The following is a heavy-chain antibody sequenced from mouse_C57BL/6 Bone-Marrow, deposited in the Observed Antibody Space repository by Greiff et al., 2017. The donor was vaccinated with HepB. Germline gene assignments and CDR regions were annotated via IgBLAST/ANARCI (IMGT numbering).Heavy chain of an antibody. CDR3: ARHWGLRWYFDV. V-gene: IGHV5-9*01. Sequence: EVQGVDSGGGLVKPGGSLKLSCAASGFTFSSYTMSWVRQTPEKRLEWVATISGGGGNTYYPDSVKGRFTISRDNAKNTLYLQMSSLRSEDTALYYCARHWGLRWYFDVWGTGTTVTVSS. D-gene: IGHD2-4*01. CDR1: GFTFSSYT. J-gene: IGHJ1*03. CDR2: ISGGGGNT.